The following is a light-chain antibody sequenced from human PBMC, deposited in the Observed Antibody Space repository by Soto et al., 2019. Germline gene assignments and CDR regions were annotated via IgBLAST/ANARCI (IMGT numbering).Light chain of an antibody. CDR1: QGISNY. CDR3: QKYNSAPRT. CDR2: AAS. J-gene: IGKJ1*01. Sequence: DIQMTQSPSSLSASVGDRVTITCRASQGISNYLAWYQQKPGKVPKLLIYAASTFQSGVPSRFSGSGSGTDFTLTISSLQPEDVATNYYQKYNSAPRTFGQGTKVEIK. V-gene: IGKV1-27*01.